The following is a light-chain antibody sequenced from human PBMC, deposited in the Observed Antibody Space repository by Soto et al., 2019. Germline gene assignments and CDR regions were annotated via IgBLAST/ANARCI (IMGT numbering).Light chain of an antibody. V-gene: IGKV3-20*01. J-gene: IGKJ1*01. CDR1: QSVRSNC. CDR3: QQYGSSPPT. Sequence: EIVLTQSPGTLSLSPGERATLSCRASQSVRSNCLVWYQQKPGQAPRLLIYGASSRATGIPDRFSGSGSGTDFRLTISRLEPEDFAVYYWQQYGSSPPTFGQGTKVEIK. CDR2: GAS.